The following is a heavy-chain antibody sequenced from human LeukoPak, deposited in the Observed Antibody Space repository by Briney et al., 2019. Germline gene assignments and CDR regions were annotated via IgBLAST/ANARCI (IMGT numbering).Heavy chain of an antibody. Sequence: GGSLRLSCAASGFSFGGYAMTWVRQAPGKGLEWVSVISGSGATPQYADSVRGRFTISRDNSGNMLYLQMSSLGAEDTAMYYCAKAARGYTASSPDSWGQGALVTVSS. V-gene: IGHV3-23*01. CDR3: AKAARGYTASSPDS. J-gene: IGHJ4*02. D-gene: IGHD2-2*02. CDR1: GFSFGGYA. CDR2: ISGSGATP.